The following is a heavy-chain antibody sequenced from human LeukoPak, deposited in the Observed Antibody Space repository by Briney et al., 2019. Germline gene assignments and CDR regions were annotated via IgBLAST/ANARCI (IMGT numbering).Heavy chain of an antibody. CDR3: AAPRSHYDILSLGDYYYYMDV. CDR1: GGTFSSYA. J-gene: IGHJ6*03. Sequence: SVKVSCKASGGTFSSYAISWARQAPGQGLEWMGGIIPIFGTANYAQKFQGRVTITTDESTSTAYMELSSLRSEDTAVYYCAAPRSHYDILSLGDYYYYMDVWGKGTTVTVSS. V-gene: IGHV1-69*05. CDR2: IIPIFGTA. D-gene: IGHD3-9*01.